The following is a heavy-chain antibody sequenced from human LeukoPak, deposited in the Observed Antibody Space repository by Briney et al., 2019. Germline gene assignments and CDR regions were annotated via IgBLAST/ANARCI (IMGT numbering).Heavy chain of an antibody. J-gene: IGHJ4*02. V-gene: IGHV4-39*01. Sequence: PSETLSLTCTVSGVSISSSTYCWSWVRQPPGKGLEWIGCMYYSGSTYYSSSLKGRVTISLDTPKSQFSLRLNSVTASDTAVYYCARHIAFHANLGYWGQGTLVTVSS. CDR3: ARHIAFHANLGY. CDR2: MYYSGST. CDR1: GVSISSSTYC. D-gene: IGHD3-3*02.